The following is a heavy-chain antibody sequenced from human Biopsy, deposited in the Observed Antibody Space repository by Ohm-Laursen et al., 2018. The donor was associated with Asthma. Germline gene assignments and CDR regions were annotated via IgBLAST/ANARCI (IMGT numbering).Heavy chain of an antibody. D-gene: IGHD2-2*01. CDR1: GGSFSGYY. CDR3: ARVVGGYCSSTSCYGGYYYGMDV. J-gene: IGHJ6*02. CDR2: INHSGST. Sequence: SQTLSLTCAVYGGSFSGYYWSWIRQPPGKGLEWIGEINHSGSTNYNPSLKSRVTISVDTSKNQFSLKLSSVTAADTAVYYCARVVGGYCSSTSCYGGYYYGMDVGGQGPTVTVSS. V-gene: IGHV4-34*01.